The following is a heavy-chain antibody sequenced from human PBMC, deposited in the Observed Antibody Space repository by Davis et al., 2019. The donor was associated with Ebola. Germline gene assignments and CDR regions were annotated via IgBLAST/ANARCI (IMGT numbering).Heavy chain of an antibody. Sequence: SLRLSCAASGFTFSDYYMSCIRQAPGKGLEWVSYISSSGSTIYYADSVKGRFTISRDNAKNSLYLQMNSLRAEDTAVYYCARDQDTAPFVSFDYWGQGTLVTVSS. CDR3: ARDQDTAPFVSFDY. CDR1: GFTFSDYY. V-gene: IGHV3-11*01. CDR2: ISSSGSTI. J-gene: IGHJ4*02. D-gene: IGHD5-18*01.